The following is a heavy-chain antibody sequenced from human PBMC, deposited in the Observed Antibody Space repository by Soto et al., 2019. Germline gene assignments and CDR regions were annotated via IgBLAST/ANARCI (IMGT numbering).Heavy chain of an antibody. CDR2: ISGSGGST. CDR3: AKVRRITIFGVVTHFDY. Sequence: EVQLLESGGGLVQPGGSLRLSCAASGFTFSSYAMSWVRQAPGKGLEWVSAISGSGGSTYYADSVKGRFTISRDNSKNTLYLQMNSLRAEDTAVYYCAKVRRITIFGVVTHFDYWGQGTLVTVSS. CDR1: GFTFSSYA. J-gene: IGHJ4*02. D-gene: IGHD3-3*01. V-gene: IGHV3-23*01.